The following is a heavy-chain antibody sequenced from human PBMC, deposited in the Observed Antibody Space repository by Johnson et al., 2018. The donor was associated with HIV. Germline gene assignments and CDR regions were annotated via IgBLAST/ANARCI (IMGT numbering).Heavy chain of an antibody. V-gene: IGHV3-30-3*01. CDR1: EFSVSGNY. Sequence: HVQLVESGGGLVRPGGSLRLSSAASEFSVSGNYMTWVRQAPGKGLEWVAVISYDGNNQYYRDSVKGRFTISRDNSKNTLYLQMNSLKTEDTAVYYCTTDLLRWLQGENAFDIWGQGTMVTVSS. CDR3: TTDLLRWLQGENAFDI. J-gene: IGHJ3*02. D-gene: IGHD5-24*01. CDR2: ISYDGNNQ.